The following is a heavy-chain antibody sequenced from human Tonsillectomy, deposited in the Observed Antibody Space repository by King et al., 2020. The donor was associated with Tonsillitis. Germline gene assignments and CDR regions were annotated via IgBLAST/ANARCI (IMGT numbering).Heavy chain of an antibody. Sequence: QLVQSGAEVKKPGASVKVSCKASGYTFTGYYMHGVRQAPGQGLEWMGWINPNSGGTNYAQKFQGRVTMTRDTSISTAYMERSRLRSDDTAVYFCAMAYDCCGNSGVDDAFDIWGQGTMVTVSS. D-gene: IGHD4-23*01. CDR3: AMAYDCCGNSGVDDAFDI. CDR1: GYTFTGYY. CDR2: INPNSGGT. V-gene: IGHV1-2*02. J-gene: IGHJ3*02.